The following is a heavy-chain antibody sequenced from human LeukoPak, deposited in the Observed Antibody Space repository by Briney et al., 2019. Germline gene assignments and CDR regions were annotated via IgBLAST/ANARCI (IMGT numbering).Heavy chain of an antibody. Sequence: SETLSLTCTVSGSSISSYYWSWIRQPPGKGLEWIGYIYYSGSTNYNPSLKSRVTKSVDTSKNQFSLKLSSVTAADTAVYYCARGGYGTRYGMDVWGQGTTVTVSS. J-gene: IGHJ6*02. CDR1: GSSISSYY. CDR2: IYYSGST. V-gene: IGHV4-59*01. CDR3: ARGGYGTRYGMDV. D-gene: IGHD1-1*01.